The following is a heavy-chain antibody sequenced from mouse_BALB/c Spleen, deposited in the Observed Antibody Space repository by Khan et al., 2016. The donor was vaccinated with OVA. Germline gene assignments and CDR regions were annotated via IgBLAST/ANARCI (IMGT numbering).Heavy chain of an antibody. V-gene: IGHV1S137*01. J-gene: IGHJ3*01. CDR1: GYTFTDFT. Sequence: VQLQQSGAELVRPGVSVKISCKGSGYTFTDFTLHWVKQSHAMSLEWIGVISTYYGDATYNQRFKDKATMTVAKSSSTAYMELARLTSEDSAIYYCTRGGGGNRFAYWGQGTLVTVSA. CDR2: ISTYYGDA. CDR3: TRGGGGNRFAY.